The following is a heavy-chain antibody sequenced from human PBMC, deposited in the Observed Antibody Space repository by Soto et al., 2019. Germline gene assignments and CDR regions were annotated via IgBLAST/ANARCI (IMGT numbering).Heavy chain of an antibody. J-gene: IGHJ5*02. CDR2: IIPIFGTA. D-gene: IGHD3-22*01. CDR1: GGTFSSYA. V-gene: IGHV1-69*13. CDR3: ARFGDYDSSGYWKSFDP. Sequence: GASVKVSCKASGGTFSSYAISWVRQAPGQGLEWMGGIIPIFGTANYAQKFQGRVTITADESTSTAYMELSSLRSEDTAVYYCARFGDYDSSGYWKSFDPWGPGTLVTVSS.